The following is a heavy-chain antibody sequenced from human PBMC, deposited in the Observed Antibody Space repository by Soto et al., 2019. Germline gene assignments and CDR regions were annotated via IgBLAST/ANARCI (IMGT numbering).Heavy chain of an antibody. CDR1: GFTFSSYA. CDR3: AKDGRGYCSGGSCYFTLYFDY. D-gene: IGHD2-15*01. J-gene: IGHJ4*02. V-gene: IGHV3-30-3*01. CDR2: ISYDGSNK. Sequence: PGGSLRLSCAASGFTFSSYAMHWVRQAPGKGLEWVAVISYDGSNKYYADSVKGRFTISRDNSKNTLYLQMNSLRAEDTAVYYCAKDGRGYCSGGSCYFTLYFDYWGQGTLVTVSS.